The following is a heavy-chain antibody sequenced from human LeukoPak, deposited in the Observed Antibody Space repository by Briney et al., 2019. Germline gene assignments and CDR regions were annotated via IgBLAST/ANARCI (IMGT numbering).Heavy chain of an antibody. J-gene: IGHJ4*02. CDR3: ARESAPFWSGYYSPHYFDY. D-gene: IGHD3-3*01. V-gene: IGHV7-4-1*02. CDR1: GYTFTSYA. CDR2: INTNTGNP. Sequence: VASVTVSCTASGYTFTSYAMNWVRQAPGQGLEWMGWINTNTGNPTYAQGFTGRFVFSLDTSVSTAYLQISSLKAEDTAVYYCARESAPFWSGYYSPHYFDYWGQGTLVTVSS.